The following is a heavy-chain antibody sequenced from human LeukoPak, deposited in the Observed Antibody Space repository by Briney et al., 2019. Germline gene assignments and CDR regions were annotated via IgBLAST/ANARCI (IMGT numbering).Heavy chain of an antibody. CDR3: ARKNYDFWSGYYDGFDP. J-gene: IGHJ5*02. D-gene: IGHD3-3*01. CDR1: GGSISSYY. CDR2: IYYSGST. V-gene: IGHV4-59*01. Sequence: PSETPSLTCTVSGGSISSYYWSWIRQPPGKGLEWIGYIYYSGSTNYNPSLKSRVTISVDTSKNQFSLKLSSVTAADTAVYYCARKNYDFWSGYYDGFDPWGQGTLVTVSS.